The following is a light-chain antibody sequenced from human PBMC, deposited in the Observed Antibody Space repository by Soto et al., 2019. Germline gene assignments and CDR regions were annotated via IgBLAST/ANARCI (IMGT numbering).Light chain of an antibody. CDR1: SSDVGGYNY. Sequence: QSALTQPASVSGSPGQSITISCTGTSSDVGGYNYVSWYQQHPGKAPKLMIYEVSNRPSGVSNRFSGSKSGNTASLTISGLPAEDEADYYCSSYTSSSRVFGGGTKLTVL. J-gene: IGLJ3*02. CDR3: SSYTSSSRV. CDR2: EVS. V-gene: IGLV2-14*01.